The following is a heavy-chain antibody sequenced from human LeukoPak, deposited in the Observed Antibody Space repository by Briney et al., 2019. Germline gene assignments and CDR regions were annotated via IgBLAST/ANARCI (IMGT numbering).Heavy chain of an antibody. V-gene: IGHV4-59*01. CDR2: IYYSGST. J-gene: IGHJ3*02. Sequence: SETLSLTRTDPGGSISGSYWSRIRQPPGKGLGRMGYIYYSGSTNYNPSLKSRVTISVYTSKNQFSLKLSSVTAADTAVYYCARDTVKGIAVAGGAFDIWGQGTMVTVSS. CDR3: ARDTVKGIAVAGGAFDI. CDR1: GGSISGSY. D-gene: IGHD6-19*01.